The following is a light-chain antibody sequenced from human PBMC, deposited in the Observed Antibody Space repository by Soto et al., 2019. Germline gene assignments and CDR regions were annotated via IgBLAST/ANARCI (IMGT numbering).Light chain of an antibody. J-gene: IGLJ1*01. CDR3: RSVDSSGAFHV. CDR2: KNT. CDR1: AMPEQY. Sequence: SYELTQPPSVSVSPGQTARITCSGDAMPEQYGYWYQQKPGQAPMLVIYKNTERPSGIPERFSGSSSGTTVTLTISGVQAEDEADYFCRSVDSSGAFHVFGTGTKVTVL. V-gene: IGLV3-25*02.